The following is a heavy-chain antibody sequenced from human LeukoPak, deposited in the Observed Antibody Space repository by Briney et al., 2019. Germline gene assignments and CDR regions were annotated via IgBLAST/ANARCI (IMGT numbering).Heavy chain of an antibody. Sequence: SETLSLTCTVSGGSISGYSWSWIRQPPGKGLEWIGYIYYSGTTNYNPSLKSRLTISVDTSKNQFSLKLSSVTAAVTAVYYCARLTNDWFDPWGQGTLVTVSS. V-gene: IGHV4-59*08. D-gene: IGHD4-11*01. CDR1: GGSISGYS. CDR3: ARLTNDWFDP. J-gene: IGHJ5*02. CDR2: IYYSGTT.